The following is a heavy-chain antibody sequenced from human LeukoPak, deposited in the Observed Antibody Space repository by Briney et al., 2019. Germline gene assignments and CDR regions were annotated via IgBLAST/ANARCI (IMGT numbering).Heavy chain of an antibody. CDR3: ARDNYGDYVFDY. CDR2: IYYSGST. CDR1: GGSISSSSYY. Sequence: PSKTLSLTCTVSGGSISSSSYYWGWIRQPPGKGLEWIGSIYYSGSTYYNPSLKSRVTISVDTSKSQFSLELSSVTAADTAVYYCARDNYGDYVFDYWGQGTLVTVSS. D-gene: IGHD4-17*01. V-gene: IGHV4-39*02. J-gene: IGHJ4*02.